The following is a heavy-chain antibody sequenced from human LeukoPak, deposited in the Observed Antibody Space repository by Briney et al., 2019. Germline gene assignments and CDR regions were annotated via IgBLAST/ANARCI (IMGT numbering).Heavy chain of an antibody. CDR3: ARGSSVALPTDY. J-gene: IGHJ4*02. CDR2: IIPILGIA. Sequence: SVKVSCKASGGTFSSYAISWVRQAPGQGLEWMGGIIPILGIANYAQKFQGRVTITADKSTSTAYMELSSLRSEDTAVYYCARGSSVALPTDYWGQGTLVTVSS. CDR1: GGTFSSYA. D-gene: IGHD2-15*01. V-gene: IGHV1-69*10.